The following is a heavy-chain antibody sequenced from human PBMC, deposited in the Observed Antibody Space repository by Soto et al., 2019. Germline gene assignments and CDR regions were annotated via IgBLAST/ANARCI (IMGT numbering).Heavy chain of an antibody. J-gene: IGHJ3*02. CDR1: GFTFSDHG. D-gene: IGHD6-13*01. V-gene: IGHV3-30*18. CDR3: AKGWPGYSSGWFAFDI. CDR2: ISYEGSNK. Sequence: GGSLRLSCAASGFTFSDHGMHWVRQAPGKGLEWVTVISYEGSNKYYADSVKGRFTISRDNSKNTVYLHMNSLRADDTAVYYCAKGWPGYSSGWFAFDIWGQGTMVTVSS.